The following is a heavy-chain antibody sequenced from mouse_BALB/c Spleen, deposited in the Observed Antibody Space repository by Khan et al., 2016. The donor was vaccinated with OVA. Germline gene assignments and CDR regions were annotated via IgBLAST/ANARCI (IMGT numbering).Heavy chain of an antibody. J-gene: IGHJ2*01. D-gene: IGHD2-1*01. V-gene: IGHV14-3*02. CDR3: ATLYGNPFDY. CDR2: IDPANGNT. Sequence: VQLQQSGAELVKPAPSVKLSCTVTGFYIKDTYTCWVMQRLEEGQVGWGRIDPANGNTKYDPTLQDKVTITADTSTNQSFLQFSTVTSEDTAVYYCATLYGNPFDYWGQGTTVSVS. CDR1: GFYIKDTY.